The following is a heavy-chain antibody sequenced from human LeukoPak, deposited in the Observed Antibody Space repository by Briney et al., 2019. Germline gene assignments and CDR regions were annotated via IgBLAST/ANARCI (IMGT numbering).Heavy chain of an antibody. Sequence: SETLSLTCTVSGYSISSGYYWGWIRQPPGKGLEWIGSIYHSGSTYYNPSLESRVTISVDTSKNQFSLKLSSVTAADTAVYYCARDASLYYYDSSGDAFDIWGQGTMVTVSS. CDR3: ARDASLYYYDSSGDAFDI. CDR1: GYSISSGYY. CDR2: IYHSGST. V-gene: IGHV4-38-2*02. D-gene: IGHD3-22*01. J-gene: IGHJ3*02.